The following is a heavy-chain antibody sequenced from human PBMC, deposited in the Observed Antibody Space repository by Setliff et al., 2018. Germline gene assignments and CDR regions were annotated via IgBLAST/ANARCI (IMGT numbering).Heavy chain of an antibody. CDR1: GGSFSGYY. CDR2: INHSGST. CDR3: ARVPSYGSGSFYYYYYGMDV. D-gene: IGHD3-10*01. J-gene: IGHJ6*02. Sequence: SETLSLTCAVYGGSFSGYYWSWIRQPPGKGLEWIGEINHSGSTNYNPSLKSRVTLSVDTSKNQFSLKLSSVTAADTAVYYCARVPSYGSGSFYYYYYGMDVWGQGTTVTVSS. V-gene: IGHV4-34*01.